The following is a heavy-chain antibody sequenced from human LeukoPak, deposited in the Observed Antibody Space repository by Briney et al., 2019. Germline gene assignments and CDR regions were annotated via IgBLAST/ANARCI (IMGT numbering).Heavy chain of an antibody. D-gene: IGHD1-1*01. V-gene: IGHV4-39*01. CDR1: GGSISSSFYY. CDR2: IYYSGRT. J-gene: IGHJ4*02. Sequence: SETLSLTCTVSGGSISSSFYYWGWIRHHPGKGLEWIGSIYYSGRTYYNPSLKSRFTTSVDTSKNQFSLKLSAVAAADTAVYYCARLTYTTTIDYWGQGTLVTVSS. CDR3: ARLTYTTTIDY.